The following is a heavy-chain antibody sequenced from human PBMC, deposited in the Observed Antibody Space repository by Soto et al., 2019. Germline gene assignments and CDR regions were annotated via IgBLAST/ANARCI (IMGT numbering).Heavy chain of an antibody. CDR3: AKGSPLITMIVVVITLDDAFDI. J-gene: IGHJ3*02. V-gene: IGHV3-23*01. CDR1: GFTFSSYA. CDR2: ISGSGGST. Sequence: GSLRLSCAASGFTFSSYAMSWVRQAPGKGLEWVSAISGSGGSTYYADSVKGRFTISRDNSKNTLYLQMNSLRAEDTAVYYCAKGSPLITMIVVVITLDDAFDIWGQGTMVTVSS. D-gene: IGHD3-22*01.